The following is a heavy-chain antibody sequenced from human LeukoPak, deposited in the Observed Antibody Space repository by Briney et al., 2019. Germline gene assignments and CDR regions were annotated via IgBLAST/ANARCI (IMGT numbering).Heavy chain of an antibody. CDR1: GFTFSNYG. J-gene: IGHJ3*02. CDR3: ARSDLRDDAFDI. V-gene: IGHV3-23*01. CDR2: IGAGGTT. Sequence: GSLRLSCAASGFTFSNYGIKWVRQAPGKGLEWVSAIGAGGTTYYADSVKGRFIISRDNSKNTLYLQMNSLRAEDTAVYYCARSDLRDDAFDIWGQGTMVTVSS.